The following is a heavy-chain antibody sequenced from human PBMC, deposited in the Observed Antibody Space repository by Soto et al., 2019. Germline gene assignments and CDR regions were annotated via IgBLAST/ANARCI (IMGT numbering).Heavy chain of an antibody. V-gene: IGHV3-23*01. CDR3: AKDLRFSSGWYYFDY. D-gene: IGHD6-19*01. Sequence: PGGSLRLSCAASGFTFSSYAMSWVRQAPGKGLEWVSAIRGSGGSSYYADSVKGRFTISRDNSKNTLYLQMNSLRAEDTAVYYCAKDLRFSSGWYYFDYWGQGTLVAVSS. J-gene: IGHJ4*02. CDR2: IRGSGGSS. CDR1: GFTFSSYA.